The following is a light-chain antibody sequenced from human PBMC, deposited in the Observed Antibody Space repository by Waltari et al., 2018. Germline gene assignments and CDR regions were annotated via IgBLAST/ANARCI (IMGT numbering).Light chain of an antibody. CDR1: QSISSY. V-gene: IGKV1-39*01. Sequence: DIQMTQSPSSLSASVGDRVTITCRASQSISSYLNWYQQKPGKAPKLLIYAASSLQSGVPDRFSGSGSGTDFTLTISSLQPEDFATYYCQQNYSTPRSFGGGTKVEIK. CDR3: QQNYSTPRS. CDR2: AAS. J-gene: IGKJ4*01.